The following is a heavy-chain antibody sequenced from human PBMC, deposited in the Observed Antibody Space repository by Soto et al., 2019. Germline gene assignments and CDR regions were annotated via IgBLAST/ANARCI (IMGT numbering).Heavy chain of an antibody. J-gene: IGHJ5*02. D-gene: IGHD2-15*01. CDR2: IYYSGST. CDR1: GGSISSGDYF. V-gene: IGHV4-30-4*01. Sequence: SETLSLTCTVSGGSISSGDYFWSWIRQPPGKALEWIGCIYYSGSTYYNPSLKSRVTISVDTSKNQFSLKLSSVTAADTAVYYCARDPQIFWFDPWGQGTLVT. CDR3: ARDPQIFWFDP.